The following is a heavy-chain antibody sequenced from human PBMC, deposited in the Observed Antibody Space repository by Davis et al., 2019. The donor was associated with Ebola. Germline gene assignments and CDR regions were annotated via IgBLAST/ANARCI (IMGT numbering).Heavy chain of an antibody. J-gene: IGHJ6*02. CDR3: AREAPKTGYDFWSGLPTYGMDV. CDR1: GGSISSSSYY. V-gene: IGHV4-39*07. D-gene: IGHD3-3*01. CDR2: IYYSGST. Sequence: PSETLSLTCTVSGGSISSSSYYWGWIRQPPGKGLEWIGSIYYSGSTNYNPSLKSRVTISVDTSKNQFSLKLSSVTAADTAVYYCAREAPKTGYDFWSGLPTYGMDVWGQGTTVTVSS.